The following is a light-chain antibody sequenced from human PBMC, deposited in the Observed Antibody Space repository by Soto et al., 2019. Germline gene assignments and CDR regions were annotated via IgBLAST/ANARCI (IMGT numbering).Light chain of an antibody. CDR3: QSYDSSLSGAV. J-gene: IGLJ2*01. CDR1: RSNIGAGYD. Sequence: QSVLTQPPSVSGAPGQRGTISCSGSRSNIGAGYDVHGYQQLPGTAPKLLIYGNSNRPSGVPDRFYGSKSGTSASLAITGLQAEDEADYYCQSYDSSLSGAVFGAGTKLTVL. V-gene: IGLV1-40*01. CDR2: GNS.